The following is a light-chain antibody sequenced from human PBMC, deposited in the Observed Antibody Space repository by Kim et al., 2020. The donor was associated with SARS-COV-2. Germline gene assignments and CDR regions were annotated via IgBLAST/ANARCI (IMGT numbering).Light chain of an antibody. V-gene: IGKV2-28*01. CDR3: MQSLQIPRT. Sequence: PPSISCRSSQGLLYSNGYNYLYWCLHKTGQCPPLLIYWGYTRASRVSDRFCGSGSGIEFTLKLSRVEAEDVGIYYCMQSLQIPRTFGQGTKIDIK. CDR2: WGY. J-gene: IGKJ1*01. CDR1: QGLLYSNGYNY.